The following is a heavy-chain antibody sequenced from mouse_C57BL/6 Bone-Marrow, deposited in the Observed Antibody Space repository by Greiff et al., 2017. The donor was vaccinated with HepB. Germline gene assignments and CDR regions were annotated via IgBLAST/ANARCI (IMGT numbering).Heavy chain of an antibody. CDR3: ARSNWGTYWYFDV. Sequence: VHVKQSGAELVKPGASVKLSCTASGFNIKDYYMHWVKQRTEQGLEWIGRIDPEDGETKYAPKFQGKATITADTSSNTAYLQLSSLTSEDTAVYYCARSNWGTYWYFDVWGTGTTVTVSS. CDR1: GFNIKDYY. J-gene: IGHJ1*03. CDR2: IDPEDGET. V-gene: IGHV14-2*01. D-gene: IGHD4-1*02.